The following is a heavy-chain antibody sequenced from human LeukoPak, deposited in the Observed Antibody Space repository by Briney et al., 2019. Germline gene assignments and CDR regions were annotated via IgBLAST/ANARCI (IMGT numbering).Heavy chain of an antibody. Sequence: SETLSLTCTVSGVSISSGGYYWSWLRQPPGKGLEWIGYIYYSGSTYYNTSLKSRVTISVDTSKNQFSLKLSSVTAADTAVYYCARRSSSSWTNWFDPWGQGTLVIVSS. V-gene: IGHV4-61*08. CDR2: IYYSGST. J-gene: IGHJ5*02. CDR1: GVSISSGGYY. CDR3: ARRSSSSWTNWFDP. D-gene: IGHD6-13*01.